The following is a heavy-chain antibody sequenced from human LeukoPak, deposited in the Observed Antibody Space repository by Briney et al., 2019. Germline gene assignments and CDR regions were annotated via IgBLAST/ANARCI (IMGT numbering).Heavy chain of an antibody. CDR3: ARERRRGIAVAGTHLVYSGMDV. CDR1: GFTFSSYW. CDR2: IKQDGREK. D-gene: IGHD6-19*01. Sequence: GGSLRLSGAASGFTFSSYWMSWVRQAPGKGLEWVANIKQDGREKSYVDSVKVRFTISRDNTKNSLYLQMTSLRAEDTAVYYCARERRRGIAVAGTHLVYSGMDVWGQGTTVTVSS. J-gene: IGHJ6*02. V-gene: IGHV3-7*01.